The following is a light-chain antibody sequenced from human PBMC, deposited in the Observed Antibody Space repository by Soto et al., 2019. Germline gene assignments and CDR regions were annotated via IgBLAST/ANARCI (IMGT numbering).Light chain of an antibody. V-gene: IGKV3-20*01. J-gene: IGKJ1*01. CDR3: QQYGSSPTWT. CDR2: GAS. Sequence: EIVLTQSPGTLSLSPGERATLSCRDSQSVSSSSLAWYQQKPGQAPRLLIYGASSRATGMPDRFSGSGSGTDFTLTIRRLEPEDLAVYYCQQYGSSPTWTFGQGAKGEIK. CDR1: QSVSSSS.